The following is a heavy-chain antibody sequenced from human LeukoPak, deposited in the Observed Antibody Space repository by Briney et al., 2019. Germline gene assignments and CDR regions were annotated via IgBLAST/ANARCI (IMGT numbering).Heavy chain of an antibody. Sequence: ASVNVSCKSSVYTFTIYYLHWVRQAPGQGCEWVGIINSNGGSTIYAQKFQGRVTMTRDTSTSTVYMELSSLRSEDTAVYYCAREGRYFDWPGDYYYGMDGWGKGTTVTVSS. CDR1: VYTFTIYY. CDR2: INSNGGST. V-gene: IGHV1-46*01. D-gene: IGHD3-9*01. CDR3: AREGRYFDWPGDYYYGMDG. J-gene: IGHJ6*04.